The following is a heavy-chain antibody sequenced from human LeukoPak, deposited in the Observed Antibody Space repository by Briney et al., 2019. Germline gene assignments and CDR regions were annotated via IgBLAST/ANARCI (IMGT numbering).Heavy chain of an antibody. D-gene: IGHD3-9*01. V-gene: IGHV4-59*01. CDR2: IYYSGST. CDR1: GGSISSYY. J-gene: IGHJ4*02. CDR3: ARSTGYYDILTGYQPIYFDD. Sequence: KPSETLSLTCTVSGGSISSYYWSWIRQPPGKGLEWIGYIYYSGSTNYNPSLKSRVTISVDTSKNQFSLKLSSVTAADTAVYYCARSTGYYDILTGYQPIYFDDWGQGTLVTVSS.